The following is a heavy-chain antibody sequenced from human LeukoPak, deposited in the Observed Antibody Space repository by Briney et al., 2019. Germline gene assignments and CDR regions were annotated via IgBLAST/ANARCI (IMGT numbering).Heavy chain of an antibody. CDR3: VRELIVGVAEYFQH. CDR1: GFTSGLTFSTYG. D-gene: IGHD1-26*01. J-gene: IGHJ1*01. V-gene: IGHV3-7*01. CDR2: INQDGSGK. Sequence: GGSLRLSCAASGFTSGLTFSTYGMHWVRQAPGGGLEWGANINQDGSGKYHLDSVRGRFPISRDNAKNSLYLQMNSLGAEDTAVYYCVRELIVGVAEYFQHWGQGTLVTVSS.